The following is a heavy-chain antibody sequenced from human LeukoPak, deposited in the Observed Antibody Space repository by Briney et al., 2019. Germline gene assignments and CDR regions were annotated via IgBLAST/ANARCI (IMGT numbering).Heavy chain of an antibody. CDR3: ARDGFMGADY. Sequence: GGSLRLSCAASGFTFDDYGMSWVRQAPGKGLEWVSGINWNGGSTGYAGSVKGRFTISRDNAKDSLYLQMNSLRAEDTALYYCARDGFMGADYWGQGTLVTVSS. CDR1: GFTFDDYG. V-gene: IGHV3-20*04. CDR2: INWNGGST. J-gene: IGHJ4*02. D-gene: IGHD3-16*01.